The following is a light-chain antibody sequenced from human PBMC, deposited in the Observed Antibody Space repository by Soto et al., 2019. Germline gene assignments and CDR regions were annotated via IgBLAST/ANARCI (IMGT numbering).Light chain of an antibody. CDR1: QSVSSSS. CDR2: DAS. V-gene: IGKV3-20*01. Sequence: EIVLTQSPGTLSLSPGERATLSCRASQSVSSSSLAWYQQKPGQAPRLLIYDASSRATGIPERFSGSGSGTDFTLTVSRLEPEEFAVYYCQQFGSSRTFGQGTKV. CDR3: QQFGSSRT. J-gene: IGKJ1*01.